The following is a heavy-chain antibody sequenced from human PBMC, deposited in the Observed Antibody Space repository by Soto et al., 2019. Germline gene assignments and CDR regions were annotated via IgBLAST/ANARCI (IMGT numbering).Heavy chain of an antibody. CDR2: IWYDGSNK. J-gene: IGHJ6*03. CDR1: GFTFSSYG. D-gene: IGHD3-3*01. V-gene: IGHV3-33*01. CDR3: ARDPPRMDVLRFLPSGYYYYYMDV. Sequence: GGSLRLSCAASGFTFSSYGMHWVRQAPGKGLEWVAVIWYDGSNKYYADSVKGRFTISRDNSKNTLYLQMNSLRAEDTAVYYCARDPPRMDVLRFLPSGYYYYYMDVWGKGTTVTVSS.